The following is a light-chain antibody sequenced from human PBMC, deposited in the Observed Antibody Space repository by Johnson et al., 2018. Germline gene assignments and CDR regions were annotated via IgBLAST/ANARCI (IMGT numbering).Light chain of an antibody. CDR3: GTWDSSLRAGNV. J-gene: IGLJ1*01. Sequence: QSVLTQPPSVSAAPGQKVTISCSGSSSNIGNNYVSWYQQLPGTAPKLLIYENNKRPSGIPDRFSGSKSGTSATLGITRLQPGDEADYYCGTWDSSLRAGNVFGTGTKVTVL. CDR1: SSNIGNNY. CDR2: ENN. V-gene: IGLV1-51*02.